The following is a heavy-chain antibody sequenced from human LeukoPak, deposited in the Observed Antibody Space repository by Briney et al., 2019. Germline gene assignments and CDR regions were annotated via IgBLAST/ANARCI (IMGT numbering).Heavy chain of an antibody. CDR2: ISGSGGST. CDR1: GFTVSSNY. J-gene: IGHJ4*02. Sequence: GGSLRLSCAASGFTVSSNYMSWVRQAPGKGLEWVSAISGSGGSTYYADSVKGRFTISRDNSKNTLYLQMNSLGAEDTAVYYCAKDQRVGYPYYFDYWGQGTLVTVSS. D-gene: IGHD2-8*02. V-gene: IGHV3-23*01. CDR3: AKDQRVGYPYYFDY.